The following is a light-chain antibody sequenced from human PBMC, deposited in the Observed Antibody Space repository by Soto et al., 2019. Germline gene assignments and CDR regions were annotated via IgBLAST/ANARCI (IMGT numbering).Light chain of an antibody. Sequence: DIHMTQSPSSLSASVGNRFTISCQASQDINNYLNWFQQKPGQAPKLLIYDVLNLETGVPSRLSGSGSGAYFTLTISSLQTEDIATYYCQQYDKLPITFGQGTRLEIK. V-gene: IGKV1-33*01. J-gene: IGKJ5*01. CDR3: QQYDKLPIT. CDR1: QDINNY. CDR2: DVL.